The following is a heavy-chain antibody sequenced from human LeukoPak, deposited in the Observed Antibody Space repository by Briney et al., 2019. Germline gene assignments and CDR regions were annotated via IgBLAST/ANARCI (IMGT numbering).Heavy chain of an antibody. V-gene: IGHV6-1*01. CDR2: TYYRSKWYN. D-gene: IGHD7-27*01. CDR1: GDSVSSNSAA. Sequence: SQTLPLTCAISGDSVSSNSAAWNWMRQSPSSGLEWLGRTYYRSKWYNDYAVSVKSRITIKPDTSKNQFSLQLNSVTPEDTAVYYCARDPNLGAVDIWGQGTMGTVSS. J-gene: IGHJ3*02. CDR3: ARDPNLGAVDI.